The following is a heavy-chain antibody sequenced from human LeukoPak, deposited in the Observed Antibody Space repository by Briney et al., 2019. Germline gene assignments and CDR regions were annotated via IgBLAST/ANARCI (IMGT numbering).Heavy chain of an antibody. CDR2: IYYSGST. D-gene: IGHD3-3*01. V-gene: IGHV4-34*01. Sequence: PSETLSLTCAVYGESFSGYYWNWIRQPPGKGLEWIGSIYYSGSTYYNPSLKSRVTISVDTSKNQFSLKLSSVTAADTAVYYCASVWSGYSRTFDYWGQGTLVTVSS. CDR1: GESFSGYY. J-gene: IGHJ4*02. CDR3: ASVWSGYSRTFDY.